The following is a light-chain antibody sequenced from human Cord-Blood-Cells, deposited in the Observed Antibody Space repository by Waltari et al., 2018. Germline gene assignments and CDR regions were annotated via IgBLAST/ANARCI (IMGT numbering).Light chain of an antibody. CDR3: CSYAGSYTYV. CDR2: DVS. Sequence: QSALTQPRSVSGSPRQSVTIPCTGTSSDVAGVNYVSWYQQHPGKAPKLLIYDVSKRPSGVPDRFSGSKSGNTASLTISGLQAEDEADYYCCSYAGSYTYVFGTGTKVTVL. J-gene: IGLJ1*01. V-gene: IGLV2-11*01. CDR1: SSDVAGVNY.